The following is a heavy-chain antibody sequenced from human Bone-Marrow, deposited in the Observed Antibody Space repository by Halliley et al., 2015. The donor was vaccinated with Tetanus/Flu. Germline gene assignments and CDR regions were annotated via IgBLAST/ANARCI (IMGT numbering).Heavy chain of an antibody. J-gene: IGHJ4*02. V-gene: IGHV1-2*04. CDR3: ARSTGDFGSPPDY. Sequence: LEGMGWINLNTGDTHHAQKFQGWVTLTRDTPISTAYMELTRLTSADTAVYYCARSTGDFGSPPDYWGQGTLVTVSS. CDR2: INLNTGDT. D-gene: IGHD7-27*01.